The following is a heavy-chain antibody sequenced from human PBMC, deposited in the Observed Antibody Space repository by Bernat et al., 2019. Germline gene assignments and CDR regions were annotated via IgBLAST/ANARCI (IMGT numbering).Heavy chain of an antibody. V-gene: IGHV3-30*07. D-gene: IGHD2-2*01. Sequence: QVQLVESGGGVVQPGRSLRLSCAASGFTFSSYAMHWVSQAPGKGLEWVAVISYDGSNKYYADSVKGRFTISRDNSKNTLYLQMNSLKTEDTAVYYCTTASKCSSTSCRWLYYMDVWGKGTTVTVSS. CDR1: GFTFSSYA. CDR2: ISYDGSNK. CDR3: TTASKCSSTSCRWLYYMDV. J-gene: IGHJ6*03.